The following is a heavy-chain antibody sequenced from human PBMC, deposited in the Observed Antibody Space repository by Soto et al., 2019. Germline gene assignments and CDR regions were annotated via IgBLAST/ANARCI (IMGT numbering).Heavy chain of an antibody. V-gene: IGHV1-2*04. CDR1: GYTFTGYY. J-gene: IGHJ5*02. CDR2: INPNSGGT. Sequence: ASVKVSCKASGYTFTGYYMHWVRQAPGQGLEWMGWINPNSGGTNYAQKFQGWVTMTRDTSISTAYMELSRLRSDDTAVYYCARDVHDYGDYSKNWFDPWGQGTLVTVSS. CDR3: ARDVHDYGDYSKNWFDP. D-gene: IGHD4-17*01.